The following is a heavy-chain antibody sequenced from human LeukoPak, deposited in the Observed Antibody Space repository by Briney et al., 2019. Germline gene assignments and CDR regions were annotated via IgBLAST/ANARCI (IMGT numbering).Heavy chain of an antibody. CDR1: GGSLSSYY. J-gene: IGHJ4*02. CDR2: IYLRGRT. Sequence: PSETLSLTCTVSGGSLSSYYWSLIRQPPGKGLEWIEYIYLRGRTNYNPTLQRRVTISVDTSKTKLPLKLSSVTAADTAVYYCARVGSGSYWGPFDYWGQGTLVSVFS. CDR3: ARVGSGSYWGPFDY. V-gene: IGHV4-59*01. D-gene: IGHD1-26*01.